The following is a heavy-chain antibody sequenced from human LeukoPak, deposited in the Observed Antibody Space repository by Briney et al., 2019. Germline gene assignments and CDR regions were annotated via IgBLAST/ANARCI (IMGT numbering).Heavy chain of an antibody. CDR2: ISSSSSYI. CDR3: AKSYGDYLGYFDS. D-gene: IGHD4-17*01. CDR1: GFTFSSYS. V-gene: IGHV3-21*04. J-gene: IGHJ4*02. Sequence: PGGSLRLSCAASGFTFSSYSMNWVRQAPGKGLEWVSSISSSSSYIYYADSVKGRFTISRDKSKSTLFLQMNSLRAEDTAVYYCAKSYGDYLGYFDSWGQGTLVTVSS.